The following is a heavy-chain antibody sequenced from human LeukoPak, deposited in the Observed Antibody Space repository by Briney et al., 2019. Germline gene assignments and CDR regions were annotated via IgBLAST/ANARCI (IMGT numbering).Heavy chain of an antibody. D-gene: IGHD3-10*01. Sequence: KAGRSLRLSYAASGFTFSDYYMSWIRQAPGNGLEWVSYISSSGSTIYYADSVKCRFTISRDNAKNSLYLQMNSLGAEDTAVDYCFLVPFGRDFGYWGQGTLVTVSS. CDR1: GFTFSDYY. J-gene: IGHJ4*02. V-gene: IGHV3-11*01. CDR2: ISSSGSTI. CDR3: FLVPFGRDFGY.